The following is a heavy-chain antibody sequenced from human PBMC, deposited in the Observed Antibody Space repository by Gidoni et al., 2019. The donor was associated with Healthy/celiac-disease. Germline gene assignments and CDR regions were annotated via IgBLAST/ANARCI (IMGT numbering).Heavy chain of an antibody. J-gene: IGHJ4*02. CDR3: ASSAGPYDSSGYYPKIDY. Sequence: QVQLQQWGAGLLKPSETLSLTCAVYGGSFSGYYWGWIRQPPGKGLEWIGEINHSGSTNYNPSLKSRVTISVDTSKNQFSLKLSSVTAADTAVYYCASSAGPYDSSGYYPKIDYWGQGTLVTVSS. CDR1: GGSFSGYY. V-gene: IGHV4-34*01. D-gene: IGHD3-22*01. CDR2: INHSGST.